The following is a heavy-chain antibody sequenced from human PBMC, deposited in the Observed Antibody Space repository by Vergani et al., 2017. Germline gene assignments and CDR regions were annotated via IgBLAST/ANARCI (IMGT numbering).Heavy chain of an antibody. V-gene: IGHV1-18*01. J-gene: IGHJ6*02. D-gene: IGHD5-12*01. CDR3: ASFYSGYDQLKAHRYGMDV. CDR2: ISAYNGNT. Sequence: QVQLVQSGAEVKKPGASVKVSCKASGYTFTSYGISWVRQAPGQGLEWMGRISAYNGNTNYAQKLQGRVTMTTDTSTSTAYMELRSLRSDDTAVYYCASFYSGYDQLKAHRYGMDVWGQGTTVTVSS. CDR1: GYTFTSYG.